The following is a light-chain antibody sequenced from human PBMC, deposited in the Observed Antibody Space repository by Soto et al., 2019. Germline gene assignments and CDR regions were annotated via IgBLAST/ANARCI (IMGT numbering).Light chain of an antibody. Sequence: EIVLTQSPGTLSLSPGERATLSCRASQSVSNNYLAWYQQKPGQAPRLLIYGASNRATGIPDRFSGSGSGTDFTLTISSLQAEDVAVYYCQQYYSIRRTFGQGTKVEIK. J-gene: IGKJ1*01. CDR3: QQYYSIRRT. V-gene: IGKV3-20*01. CDR1: QSVSNNY. CDR2: GAS.